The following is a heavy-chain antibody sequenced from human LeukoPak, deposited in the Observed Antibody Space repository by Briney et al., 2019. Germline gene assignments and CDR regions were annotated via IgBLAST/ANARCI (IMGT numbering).Heavy chain of an antibody. CDR2: INPNSGGT. CDR3: ARDPPQAMVRGVGYDY. V-gene: IGHV1-2*06. J-gene: IGHJ4*02. D-gene: IGHD3-10*01. Sequence: GASVKVSCKASGYTFTGYYMHWVRQAPGQGLEWMGRINPNSGGTNYAQKFQGRVTTTRNTSISTAYMELSRLRSDDTAVYYCARDPPQAMVRGVGYDYWGQGTLVTVSS. CDR1: GYTFTGYY.